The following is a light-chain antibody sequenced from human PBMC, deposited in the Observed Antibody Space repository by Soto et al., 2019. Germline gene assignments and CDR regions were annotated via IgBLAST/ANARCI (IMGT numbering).Light chain of an antibody. CDR3: HQRSNWPPT. Sequence: EIVLTQSPATLSLSPGERATLSCRASQSVTSDLAWYQQKSGQAPRLLIYDASNRATGIPARFSGSGSGTDFTLTISSLEPEDFALYYCHQRSNWPPTFGGGTKVDIK. J-gene: IGKJ4*01. CDR1: QSVTSD. CDR2: DAS. V-gene: IGKV3-11*01.